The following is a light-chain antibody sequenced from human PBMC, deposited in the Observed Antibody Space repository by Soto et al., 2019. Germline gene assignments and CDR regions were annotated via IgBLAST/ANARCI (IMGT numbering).Light chain of an antibody. CDR3: CSYAGSYTWV. V-gene: IGLV2-11*01. CDR1: SSDVGGYNY. J-gene: IGLJ3*02. CDR2: DVT. Sequence: QSALTQPRSVSGSPGQSVTISCTGTSSDVGGYNYVSWYQQHPGKAPKLMIYDVTKRPSGVPDRLSGSKSGNTASLTISGRQAEDEADYYCCSYAGSYTWVFGGGTKLTGL.